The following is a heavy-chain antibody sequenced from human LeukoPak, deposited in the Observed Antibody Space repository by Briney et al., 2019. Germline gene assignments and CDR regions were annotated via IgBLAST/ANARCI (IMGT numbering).Heavy chain of an antibody. J-gene: IGHJ5*02. CDR3: ARGQSCCRHQYNWFDP. Sequence: ASVKVSRKASGYTFTGYYIHWVRQAPGQGLEWMGRINTNTGNPTYAQGFTGRFVFSLDTSVSTAYLQISSLKAEDTAVYYCARGQSCCRHQYNWFDPWGQGTLVTVSS. CDR1: GYTFTGYY. V-gene: IGHV7-4-1*02. CDR2: INTNTGNP. D-gene: IGHD2-15*01.